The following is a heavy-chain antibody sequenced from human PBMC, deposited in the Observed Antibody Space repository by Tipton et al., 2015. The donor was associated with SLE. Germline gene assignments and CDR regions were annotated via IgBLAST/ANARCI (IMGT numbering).Heavy chain of an antibody. Sequence: TLSLTCSVSDGSISNYYWSWIRQPPGKGLEWIGYVHYNGNNHNNPSLKSRLTISLDRSKNQFSLNLRSVTATDTAVYYCARGAYDWGSYLVDSWGQGTLVSVSS. CDR2: VHYNGNN. CDR3: ARGAYDWGSYLVDS. V-gene: IGHV4-59*01. CDR1: DGSISNYY. J-gene: IGHJ5*01. D-gene: IGHD7-27*01.